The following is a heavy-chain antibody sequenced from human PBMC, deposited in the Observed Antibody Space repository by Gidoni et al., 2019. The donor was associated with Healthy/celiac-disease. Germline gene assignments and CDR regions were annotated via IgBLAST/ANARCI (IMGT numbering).Heavy chain of an antibody. Sequence: EVQLVESGGGLVKPGGSLRLSCAASGFTFSSYSMNWVRQAPGKGLEWVSSISSSSSYIYYADSVKGRFTISRDNAKNSLYLQMNSLRAEDTAVYYCARLTTYGDYAQKEYYYYYYYMDVWGKGTTVTVSS. CDR3: ARLTTYGDYAQKEYYYYYYYMDV. J-gene: IGHJ6*03. V-gene: IGHV3-21*01. D-gene: IGHD4-17*01. CDR1: GFTFSSYS. CDR2: ISSSSSYI.